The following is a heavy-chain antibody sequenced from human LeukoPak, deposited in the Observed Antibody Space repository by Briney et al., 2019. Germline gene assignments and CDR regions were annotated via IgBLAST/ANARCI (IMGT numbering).Heavy chain of an antibody. CDR2: IRQDGSEE. J-gene: IGHJ2*01. D-gene: IGHD2-15*01. CDR1: GITFSSLW. V-gene: IGHV3-7*01. Sequence: GGSLRLSCAASGITFSSLWMSWFRQAPGKGLEWVADIRQDGSEEHYVASVKGRFTISRDSTSLFLQMNSLRAEDTAVYYCAGGQGWHFDLWGRGTLFTVSS. CDR3: AGGQGWHFDL.